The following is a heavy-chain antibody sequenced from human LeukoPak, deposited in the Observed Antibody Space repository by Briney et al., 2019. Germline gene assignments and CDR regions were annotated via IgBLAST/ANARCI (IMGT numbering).Heavy chain of an antibody. Sequence: GGSLRLSCAASGFTFSSYAMHWVRQAPGKGLEWVAVISYDGSNKYYADSVKGRFTISRDNSKNTLYLQMNSLRAEDTAVYYCARVVYDCSGYYPSFDYWGQGTLVTVSS. V-gene: IGHV3-30*04. CDR1: GFTFSSYA. CDR3: ARVVYDCSGYYPSFDY. CDR2: ISYDGSNK. J-gene: IGHJ4*02. D-gene: IGHD3-22*01.